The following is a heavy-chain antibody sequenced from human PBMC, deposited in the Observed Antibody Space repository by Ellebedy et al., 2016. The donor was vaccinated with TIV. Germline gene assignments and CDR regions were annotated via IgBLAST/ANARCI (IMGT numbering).Heavy chain of an antibody. CDR1: GFTFSRNW. J-gene: IGHJ4*02. D-gene: IGHD2-2*01. Sequence: GESLKISCEASGFTFSRNWISWFRLAPGKGLEWVANIKQDGSDKYYVDSVKGRFTISRDNAKNSLYLQMNSLRAEDTAVYYCARSRYCSSASRGFLDYWGQGALVTVSS. CDR3: ARSRYCSSASRGFLDY. CDR2: IKQDGSDK. V-gene: IGHV3-7*03.